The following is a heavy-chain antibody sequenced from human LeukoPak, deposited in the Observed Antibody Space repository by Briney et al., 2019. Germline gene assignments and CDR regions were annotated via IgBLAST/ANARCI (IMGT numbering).Heavy chain of an antibody. CDR1: GGSTSGFH. Sequence: KPSETLSLTCTVSGGSTSGFHWSWIRQPTGKGLEWIGYIYHRGSTNYNPSLKSRITVSVDTSKNQFSLKVTSVTAADTAVYYCARSGVFSGYDAFDIWGQGTMVTVSS. D-gene: IGHD3-9*01. J-gene: IGHJ3*02. V-gene: IGHV4-4*09. CDR2: IYHRGST. CDR3: ARSGVFSGYDAFDI.